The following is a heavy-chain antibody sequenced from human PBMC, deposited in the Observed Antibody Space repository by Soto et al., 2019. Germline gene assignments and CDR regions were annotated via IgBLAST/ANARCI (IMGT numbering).Heavy chain of an antibody. D-gene: IGHD6-13*01. CDR2: ISAYSGST. CDR1: GYTFTSYG. J-gene: IGHJ4*02. CDR3: GRSIAAAVDFDY. Sequence: QVQLVQSGAEVKKPGASVKVSCKASGYTFTSYGISWVRQAPGQGLEWMGWISAYSGSTNYAQKLQGRVTMTTDTSTSTAYMELRSVRSDDTAVYYCGRSIAAAVDFDYWGQGTLVTVSS. V-gene: IGHV1-18*01.